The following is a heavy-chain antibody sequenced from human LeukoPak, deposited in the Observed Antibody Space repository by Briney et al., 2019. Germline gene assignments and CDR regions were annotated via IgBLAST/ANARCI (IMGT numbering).Heavy chain of an antibody. CDR3: ARYETRSKGGWGYHYYYMDV. CDR2: INHSGST. V-gene: IGHV4-34*01. D-gene: IGHD3-10*01. CDR1: GESFSDYY. Sequence: PSETLSLTCAVYGESFSDYYWNWIRQPPGKGLEWIGEINHSGSTNYNVSLKSRVTISVDTSKNQFSLKLNSVTAADTAVYYCARYETRSKGGWGYHYYYMDVWGKGTTVTVSS. J-gene: IGHJ6*03.